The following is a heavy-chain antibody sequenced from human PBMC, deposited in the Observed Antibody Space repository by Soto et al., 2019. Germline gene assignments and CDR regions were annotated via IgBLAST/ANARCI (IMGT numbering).Heavy chain of an antibody. Sequence: GESLKISCRTSGYSFPTYWIAWVRQRPGKGLEWMGAVYPGDSDTKYSPSFQGHVTISADTSIGTAFLQWSSLNASDTAMYYCARGVNWNYIMSCLDTWRQGNLVTVSS. D-gene: IGHD3-16*01. J-gene: IGHJ5*02. V-gene: IGHV5-51*01. CDR1: GYSFPTYW. CDR2: VYPGDSDT. CDR3: ARGVNWNYIMSCLDT.